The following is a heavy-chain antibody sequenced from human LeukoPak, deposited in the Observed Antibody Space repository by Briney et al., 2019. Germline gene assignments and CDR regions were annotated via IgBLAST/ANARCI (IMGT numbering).Heavy chain of an antibody. CDR3: TRRREGSAYRDY. V-gene: IGHV3-33*01. Sequence: PGRSLRLSCAASGFTFSNYGMHWVRQAPGKGLEWVAVIWYDGSNKYYAESVKGRFTISRDNSKNTLYLQMNSLRAEDTAVYYCTRRREGSAYRDYWGQGTLVTVSS. J-gene: IGHJ4*02. CDR1: GFTFSNYG. D-gene: IGHD1-26*01. CDR2: IWYDGSNK.